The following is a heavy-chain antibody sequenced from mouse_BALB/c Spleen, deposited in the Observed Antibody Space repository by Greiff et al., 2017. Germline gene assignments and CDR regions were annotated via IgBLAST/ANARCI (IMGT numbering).Heavy chain of an antibody. D-gene: IGHD2-4*01. CDR1: GYAFSSYW. V-gene: IGHV1-80*01. CDR3: ARSDDYDEAY. J-gene: IGHJ3*01. CDR2: IYPGDGDT. Sequence: QVQLQQSGAELVRPGSSVKISCKASGYAFSSYWMNWVKQRPGQGLEWIGQIYPGDGDTNYNGKFKGKATLTADKSSSTAYMQLSSLTSEDSAVYFCARSDDYDEAYWGQGTLVTVSA.